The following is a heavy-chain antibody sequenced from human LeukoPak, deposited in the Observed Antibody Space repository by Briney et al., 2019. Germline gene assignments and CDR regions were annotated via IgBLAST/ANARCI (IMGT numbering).Heavy chain of an antibody. V-gene: IGHV1-2*02. CDR1: GYTFTGYY. CDR2: INPNSGGT. CDR3: ARRDGVDNWNYLGIDY. J-gene: IGHJ4*02. D-gene: IGHD1-7*01. Sequence: ASVKVSCKASGYTFTGYYMHWVRQAPGQGLEWMGWINPNSGGTNYAQKFQGRVTMTRDTSISTAYMELSRLRSDDTAVYYCARRDGVDNWNYLGIDYWGQGTLVTVSS.